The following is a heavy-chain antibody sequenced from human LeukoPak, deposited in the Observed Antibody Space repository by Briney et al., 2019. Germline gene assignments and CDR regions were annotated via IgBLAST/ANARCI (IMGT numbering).Heavy chain of an antibody. D-gene: IGHD3-10*01. CDR2: IKQDGSEK. CDR1: GFTFSSYW. V-gene: IGHV3-7*03. CDR3: ARDYRRWFGELSLYDY. J-gene: IGHJ4*02. Sequence: PGGSLRLSCAASGFTFSSYWMSWVRQAPGKGREWVANIKQDGSEKYYVDSVKGRFTISRDNAKNSLYLQMNSLRAEDTAVYYCARDYRRWFGELSLYDYWGQGTLVTVSS.